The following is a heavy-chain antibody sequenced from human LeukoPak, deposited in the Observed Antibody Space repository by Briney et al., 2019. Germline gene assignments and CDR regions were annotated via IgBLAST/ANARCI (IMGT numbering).Heavy chain of an antibody. Sequence: ASVKVSCTTSGYPFSNYDINWVRQATGQGLEWMGWINPHSGKTGYAQKFQGRVTMTTDTSASTAYMELSSLRSEDTAVYYCARLSSHYGDYKVDPWGQGTLVTVSS. V-gene: IGHV1-8*01. CDR2: INPHSGKT. J-gene: IGHJ5*02. CDR3: ARLSSHYGDYKVDP. CDR1: GYPFSNYD. D-gene: IGHD4-17*01.